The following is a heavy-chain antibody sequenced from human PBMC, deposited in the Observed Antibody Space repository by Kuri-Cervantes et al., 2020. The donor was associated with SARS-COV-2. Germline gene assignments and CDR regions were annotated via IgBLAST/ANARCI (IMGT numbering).Heavy chain of an antibody. D-gene: IGHD3-9*01. Sequence: GESLNISCAASGFSISSHWMHWVRQAPGKGLVWVSRINSDGSSTSYADSVKGRFTISRDNSKNTLYLQMNSLRAEDTAVYYCARLRTNYDILTGYPLPDYFDYWGQGTLVTVSS. CDR1: GFSISSHW. J-gene: IGHJ4*02. CDR2: INSDGSST. V-gene: IGHV3-74*01. CDR3: ARLRTNYDILTGYPLPDYFDY.